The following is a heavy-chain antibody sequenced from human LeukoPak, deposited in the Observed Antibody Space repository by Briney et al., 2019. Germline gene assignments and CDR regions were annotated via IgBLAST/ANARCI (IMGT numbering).Heavy chain of an antibody. J-gene: IGHJ3*02. CDR1: GYTFTGYY. CDR3: ARDIYCSSTSCYGSDAFDI. CDR2: INPNSGGT. Sequence: GASVKVSCKASGYTFTGYYMHWVRQAPGQGLEWMGWINPNSGGTNYAQKFQGRVTMTRDTSISTAYMELSRLRSDDTAVYYCARDIYCSSTSCYGSDAFDIWGQGTMVTVSS. D-gene: IGHD2-2*01. V-gene: IGHV1-2*02.